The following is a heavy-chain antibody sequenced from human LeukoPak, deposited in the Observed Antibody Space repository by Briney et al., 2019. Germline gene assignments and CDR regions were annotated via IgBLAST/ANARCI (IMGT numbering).Heavy chain of an antibody. D-gene: IGHD6-19*01. CDR3: ARSWVAVAGTSPGYYYMDV. Sequence: SETLSLTCAVSGGSISGSNYYWGWIRQAPGKGLEWIGSIYTSGSTNYNPSLKSRVTISVDTSKNQFSLKLSSVTAADTAVYYCARSWVAVAGTSPGYYYMDVWGKGTTVTVSS. V-gene: IGHV4-39*07. CDR2: IYTSGST. CDR1: GGSISGSNYY. J-gene: IGHJ6*03.